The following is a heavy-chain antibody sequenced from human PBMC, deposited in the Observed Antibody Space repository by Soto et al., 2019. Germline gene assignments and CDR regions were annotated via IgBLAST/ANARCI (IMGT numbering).Heavy chain of an antibody. CDR1: GGTFSSYA. CDR2: IIPIFGTA. CDR3: ARGYSSGWYALY. Sequence: SVKVSCKASGGTFSSYAISWVRQAPGQGLEWMGGIIPIFGTANYAQKFQGRVTITADESTSTAYMELSSLRSEDTAVYYCARGYSSGWYALYWGQGTLVTVSS. D-gene: IGHD6-19*01. J-gene: IGHJ4*02. V-gene: IGHV1-69*13.